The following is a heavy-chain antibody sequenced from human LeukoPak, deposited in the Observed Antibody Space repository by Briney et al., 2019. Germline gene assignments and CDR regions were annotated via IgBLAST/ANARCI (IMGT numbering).Heavy chain of an antibody. CDR1: GYTFSTYY. CDR3: SRDLGGSYNDY. J-gene: IGHJ4*02. V-gene: IGHV1-46*01. D-gene: IGHD1-26*01. Sequence: GASVEVSCKASGYTFSTYYMHWVRQAPGQGLEWVGVINPSGGTTTYAQKFQGRVTMTRDTSTSTVYMELSSLGIEDTAVYYCSRDLGGSYNDYWGQGTMVTVSS. CDR2: INPSGGTT.